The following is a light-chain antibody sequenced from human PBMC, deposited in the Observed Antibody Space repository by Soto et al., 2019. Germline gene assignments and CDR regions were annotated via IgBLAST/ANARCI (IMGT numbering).Light chain of an antibody. CDR1: RSVGKY. V-gene: IGKV3-11*01. J-gene: IGKJ4*01. CDR2: DAS. CDR3: QQRVDWPPLT. Sequence: EIVLTQSPATLSLSPGERATLSCRASRSVGKYLAWYQQKPGQAPRLLIYDASNRATGIPARFSGRGSGTDFALTIRSLEPEDFAVYYCQQRVDWPPLTFGGGTKEDIK.